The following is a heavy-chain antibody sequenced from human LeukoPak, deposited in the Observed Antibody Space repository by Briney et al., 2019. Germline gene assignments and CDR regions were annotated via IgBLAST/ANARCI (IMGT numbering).Heavy chain of an antibody. J-gene: IGHJ6*02. CDR3: ASNLPLHYYYGSRGDYYYGIDV. Sequence: GGSLRLSCAASGFTLSDYWMSWVRQAPGKGLEWVANIKQDGGDKNYLDSVKGRFAISRDNAKNSLYLQMNSLRADDTAVYYCASNLPLHYYYGSRGDYYYGIDVWGQGTTVTVSS. V-gene: IGHV3-7*03. D-gene: IGHD3-22*01. CDR2: IKQDGGDK. CDR1: GFTLSDYW.